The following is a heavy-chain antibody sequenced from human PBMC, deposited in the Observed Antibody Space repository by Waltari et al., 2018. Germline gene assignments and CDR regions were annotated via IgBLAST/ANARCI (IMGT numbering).Heavy chain of an antibody. CDR2: IYYSGST. CDR1: GGSISSYY. V-gene: IGHV4-59*01. CDR3: ARGYCSGGSCYYYFDY. J-gene: IGHJ4*02. Sequence: QVQLQESGPGLVKPSETLSLTCTVSGGSISSYYWSWIRQPPGKGLEWIGYIYYSGSTNYTPSLKSRVTISVDTSKNQFSLKLSSVTAADTAVYYCARGYCSGGSCYYYFDYWGQGTLVTVSS. D-gene: IGHD2-15*01.